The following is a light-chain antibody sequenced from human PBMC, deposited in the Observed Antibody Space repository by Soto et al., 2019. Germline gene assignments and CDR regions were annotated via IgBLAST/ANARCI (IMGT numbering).Light chain of an antibody. CDR1: QAVGTC. CDR3: QQCRDVPLT. CDR2: DAS. Sequence: MTQSPATLSASVGDRVTITCQASQAVGTCLNWYQQRPGRAPKFLIQDASNLETGVPSRFSGSGSGTHLSFTLTSLQPEDIATYYCQQCRDVPLTFGGGTKVEIK. J-gene: IGKJ4*01. V-gene: IGKV1-33*01.